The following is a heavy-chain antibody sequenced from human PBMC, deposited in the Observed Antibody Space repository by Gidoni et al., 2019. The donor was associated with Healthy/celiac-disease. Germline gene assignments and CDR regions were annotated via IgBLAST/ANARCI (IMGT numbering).Heavy chain of an antibody. V-gene: IGHV3-23*01. D-gene: IGHD1-26*01. CDR2: ISGSGGST. CDR1: GFPFSSYA. CDR3: AKGSLWSGSYCDY. J-gene: IGHJ4*02. Sequence: VQLLESWGGLVQPGGSLRLSCAASGFPFSSYAMSWVRQAPGKGREGVSAISGSGGSTYYADSVKGRFTISRDNSKNTLYLQMNSLRAEDTAVYYCAKGSLWSGSYCDYWGQGTLVTVSS.